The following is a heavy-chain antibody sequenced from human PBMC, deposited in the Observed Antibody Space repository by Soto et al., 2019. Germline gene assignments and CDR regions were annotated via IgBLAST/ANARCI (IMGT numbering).Heavy chain of an antibody. CDR1: GFTFSSYW. CDR2: INSDGSST. J-gene: IGHJ6*03. Sequence: GGSLRLSCAASGFTFSSYWMHWVRQAPGKGLVWVSRINSDGSSTSYADSVKGRFTISRDNAKNTLYLQMNSLRAEDTAVYYCARVLTRGYDLAPYMDVWGKGTTVTVSS. V-gene: IGHV3-74*01. D-gene: IGHD5-12*01. CDR3: ARVLTRGYDLAPYMDV.